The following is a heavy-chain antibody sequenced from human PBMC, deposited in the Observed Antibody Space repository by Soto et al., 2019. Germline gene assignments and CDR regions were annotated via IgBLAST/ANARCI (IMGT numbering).Heavy chain of an antibody. Sequence: EVQLVESGGAMVQPGRSLKLSCVGSGYSFEDYSMHWVRQAPGKGLEWVSGISWNGNFTGYADSVKGRFTISRDNAKNSLFLQRSSLSLEDTALYYCVVGSWFDWGQGTLVTVSS. CDR2: ISWNGNFT. J-gene: IGHJ4*02. CDR3: VVGSWFD. CDR1: GYSFEDYS. D-gene: IGHD6-19*01. V-gene: IGHV3-9*01.